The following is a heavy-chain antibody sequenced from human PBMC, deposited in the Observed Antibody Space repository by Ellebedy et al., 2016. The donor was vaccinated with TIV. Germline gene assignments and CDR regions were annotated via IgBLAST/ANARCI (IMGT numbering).Heavy chain of an antibody. CDR1: GYTFIGFY. CDR3: ASGDYDFWSGPEFRY. Sequence: ASVKVSCXASGYTFIGFYIYWVRQAPGQGLEWMGWINPDSGGTKYPQKYQGRVTMTRDTSISTAYMELSSLRSDDTAVYYCASGDYDFWSGPEFRYWGQGTLLTVSS. D-gene: IGHD3-3*01. V-gene: IGHV1-2*02. CDR2: INPDSGGT. J-gene: IGHJ4*02.